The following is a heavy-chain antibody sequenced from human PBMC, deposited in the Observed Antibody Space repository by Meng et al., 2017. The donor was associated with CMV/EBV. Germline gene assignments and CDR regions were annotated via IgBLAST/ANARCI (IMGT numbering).Heavy chain of an antibody. CDR3: ARDLMNCSSTSCANWFDP. J-gene: IGHJ5*02. D-gene: IGHD2-2*01. V-gene: IGHV4-4*07. CDR2: IYTSGST. Sequence: VQLQGSGPGLVKPSETLSLHCPGSGGYISSYYWSWIRQPAGKGLEWIGRIYTSGSTNYNPSLKSRVTMSVDTSKNQFSLKLSSVTAADTAVYYCARDLMNCSSTSCANWFDPWGQGTLVTVSS. CDR1: GGYISSYY.